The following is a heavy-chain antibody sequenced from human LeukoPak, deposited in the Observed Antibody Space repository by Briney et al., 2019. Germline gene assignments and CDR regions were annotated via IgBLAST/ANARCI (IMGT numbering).Heavy chain of an antibody. V-gene: IGHV3-23*01. CDR2: IGGSGDST. CDR1: GFTFNTYA. Sequence: GGSLRLSCAASGFTFNTYAMSWVRQAPGKGLDWVSTIGGSGDSTNYADSVQGRFTISRDNSKNMLYLQTHSLSAEDTAVYYCAKGKGTSSSSIDWWGQGTLVTVSS. CDR3: AKGKGTSSSSIDW. J-gene: IGHJ4*02. D-gene: IGHD2/OR15-2a*01.